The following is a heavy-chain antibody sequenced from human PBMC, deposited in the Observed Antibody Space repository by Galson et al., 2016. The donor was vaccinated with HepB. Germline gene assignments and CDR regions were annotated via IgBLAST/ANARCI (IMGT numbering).Heavy chain of an antibody. V-gene: IGHV4-4*02. CDR3: TRGTLGTAATMAFDY. J-gene: IGHJ4*02. CDR1: GGSISNDYW. CDR2: IYQTGTA. D-gene: IGHD4/OR15-4a*01. Sequence: SETLSLTCDVSGGSISNDYWWSWVRQSPGKGLEWIGEIYQTGTANYDPSFTRRVSMSVDKSKNQFSLGLDSVTAADTAVYYCTRGTLGTAATMAFDYWGQGTRVTVSS.